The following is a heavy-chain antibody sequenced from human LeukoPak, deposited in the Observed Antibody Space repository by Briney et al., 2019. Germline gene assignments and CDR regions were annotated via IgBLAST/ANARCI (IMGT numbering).Heavy chain of an antibody. CDR2: VHLDGRT. J-gene: IGHJ4*02. Sequence: PSETLSLTCGVSGGSVSSTNWWTWIRQPPGKGLGWIGEVHLDGRTNFNPSLKSRLTMSVDLSENHVSLKLTSVTAADTAVCYCAREGGFYRPLDYSGQGTLVTVSS. CDR3: AREGGFYRPLDY. D-gene: IGHD6-25*01. V-gene: IGHV4-4*02. CDR1: GGSVSSTNW.